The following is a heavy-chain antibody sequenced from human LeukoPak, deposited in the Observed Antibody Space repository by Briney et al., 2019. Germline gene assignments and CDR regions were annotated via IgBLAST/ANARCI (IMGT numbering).Heavy chain of an antibody. Sequence: GRSLRLSCAASGFTFSSYAMHWVRQAPGKGLEWVAVISYDGSNKYYADSVKGRFTISRDNSKNTLYLQMNSLRAEDTAVYYCAKDSSGRSRHYYMDVWGKGTTVTVSS. CDR3: AKDSSGRSRHYYMDV. CDR2: ISYDGSNK. D-gene: IGHD1-26*01. V-gene: IGHV3-30-3*01. CDR1: GFTFSSYA. J-gene: IGHJ6*03.